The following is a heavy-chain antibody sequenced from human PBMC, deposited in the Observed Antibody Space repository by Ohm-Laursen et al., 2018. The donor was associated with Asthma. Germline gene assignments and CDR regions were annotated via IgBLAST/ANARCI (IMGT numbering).Heavy chain of an antibody. Sequence: RSLRLSCAASGFTFSSYGMHWVRQAPGKGLEWVAVISSDGSNQYYGDSVKGRFTISRDNSKNTLYLQMNSLRAEDTAIYYCAKDVLGFVAAAQDWGQGTLVTVSS. J-gene: IGHJ4*02. V-gene: IGHV3-30*18. D-gene: IGHD6-13*01. CDR1: GFTFSSYG. CDR2: ISSDGSNQ. CDR3: AKDVLGFVAAAQD.